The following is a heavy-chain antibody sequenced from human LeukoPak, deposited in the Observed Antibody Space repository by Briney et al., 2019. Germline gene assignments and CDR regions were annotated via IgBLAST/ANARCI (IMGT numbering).Heavy chain of an antibody. CDR3: AKGQLELRPFDY. CDR1: GFTFSSYA. CDR2: ISGSGGST. V-gene: IGHV3-23*01. J-gene: IGHJ4*02. D-gene: IGHD1-7*01. Sequence: GGSLRLSCAASGFTFSSYAMSGVRQAPGKGLEWGSAISGSGGSTYYADSVKGRFTISRDNSKNTLYLQMNSLRAEDTAVYYCAKGQLELRPFDYWGQGTLVTVSS.